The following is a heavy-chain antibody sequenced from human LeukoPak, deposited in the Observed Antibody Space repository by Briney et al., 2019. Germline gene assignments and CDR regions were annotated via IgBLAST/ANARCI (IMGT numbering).Heavy chain of an antibody. D-gene: IGHD6-19*01. J-gene: IGHJ4*02. V-gene: IGHV3-30*02. CDR3: ATSPVTGMIYFDY. Sequence: PGGSLRLSCAASGFTFSSYGMHWVRQAPGKGLEWVAFIRYDGSNKYYADSVKGRFTISRDNSKNTLYLQMNNLRAEDTAVYYCATSPVTGMIYFDYWGQGTLVTVSS. CDR1: GFTFSSYG. CDR2: IRYDGSNK.